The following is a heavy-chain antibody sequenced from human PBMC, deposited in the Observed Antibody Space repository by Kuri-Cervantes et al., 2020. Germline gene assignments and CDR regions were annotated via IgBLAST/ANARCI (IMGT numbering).Heavy chain of an antibody. V-gene: IGHV1-24*01. Sequence: ASVKVSCKVSGYTLTELSMHWVRQAPGKGLEWMGGFDPEDGETIYAQKFQGRVTMTRDTSISTAYMELSRLRSDDTAVYYCARDRFSSSSWCAFDYWGQGTLVTVSS. CDR3: ARDRFSSSSWCAFDY. CDR2: FDPEDGET. D-gene: IGHD6-13*01. CDR1: GYTLTELS. J-gene: IGHJ4*02.